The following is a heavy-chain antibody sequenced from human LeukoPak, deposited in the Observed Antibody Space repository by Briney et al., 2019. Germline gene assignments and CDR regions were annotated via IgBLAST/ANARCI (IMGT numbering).Heavy chain of an antibody. Sequence: SVKVSCKASGGTFSSYAISWVRQAPGQGLEWMGGIIPIFGTANYAQKFQGRTADESTSTAYMELSSLRSEDTAVYYCARGSSSQSLGMDVWGKGTTVTVSS. CDR2: IIPIFGTA. CDR3: ARGSSSQSLGMDV. D-gene: IGHD6-13*01. CDR1: GGTFSSYA. J-gene: IGHJ6*01. V-gene: IGHV1-69*13.